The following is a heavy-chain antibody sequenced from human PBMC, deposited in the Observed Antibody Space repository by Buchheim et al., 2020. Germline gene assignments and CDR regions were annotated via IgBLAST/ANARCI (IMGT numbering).Heavy chain of an antibody. CDR1: GFTFSSYA. D-gene: IGHD2-15*01. V-gene: IGHV3-30*04. CDR2: ISYDGSNK. Sequence: QVQLVESGGGVVQPGRSLRLSCAASGFTFSSYAMHWVRQAPGKGLEWVAVISYDGSNKYYADSVKGRFTISRDNSKNTLYLQMNSLRAEDTAVYYCARGSGGSCYYTRCRYYGMDVWGQGTT. J-gene: IGHJ6*02. CDR3: ARGSGGSCYYTRCRYYGMDV.